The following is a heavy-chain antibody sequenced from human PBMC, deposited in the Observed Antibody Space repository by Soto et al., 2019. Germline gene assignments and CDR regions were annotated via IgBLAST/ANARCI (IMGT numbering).Heavy chain of an antibody. Sequence: EVQLVESGGGLVQPGGSLRLSCAASGFTFSSYWMHWVRQAPGKGLVWVSRINGDGRSTTYADFVKGRFTISRDNAKNTLYLQMNSLGAEDTAVYYRARDRLRVGATQWKNFFDPWGQGTLVTVSS. V-gene: IGHV3-74*01. D-gene: IGHD1-26*01. CDR1: GFTFSSYW. CDR3: ARDRLRVGATQWKNFFDP. CDR2: INGDGRST. J-gene: IGHJ5*02.